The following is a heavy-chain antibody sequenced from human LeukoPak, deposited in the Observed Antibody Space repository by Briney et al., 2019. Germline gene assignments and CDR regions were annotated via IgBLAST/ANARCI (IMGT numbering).Heavy chain of an antibody. V-gene: IGHV4-30-4*01. D-gene: IGHD3-22*01. CDR3: ARVGTDSSGYYPLDY. CDR2: IYYSGST. Sequence: SETLSLTCTVSGGSISSGDYYWSWIRQPPGKGLEWIGYIYYSGSTYYNPSLKSRVTISVDTSKNQFSLKLSSVTAADTAVYYCARVGTDSSGYYPLDYWGQGALVTVSS. J-gene: IGHJ4*02. CDR1: GGSISSGDYY.